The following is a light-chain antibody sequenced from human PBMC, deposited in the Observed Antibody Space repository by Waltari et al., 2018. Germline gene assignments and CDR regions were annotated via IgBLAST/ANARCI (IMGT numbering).Light chain of an antibody. V-gene: IGLV2-14*01. Sequence: QSALTQPASVSGSPGPSITISCTGTSSYVGGYNYVSCYQKHPGKAPKLMIYDVSKRPSGVSNRFSGSKSGNTASLTISGLQAEDEADYYCSSYTSSSPWVFGGGTKLTVL. J-gene: IGLJ3*02. CDR3: SSYTSSSPWV. CDR1: SSYVGGYNY. CDR2: DVS.